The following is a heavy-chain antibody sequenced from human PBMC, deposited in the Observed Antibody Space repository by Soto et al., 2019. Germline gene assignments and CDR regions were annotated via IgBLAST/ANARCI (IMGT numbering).Heavy chain of an antibody. CDR1: SGPSRSHN. Sequence: QVQVQQSGPGLVKPSETLSLTCTVSSGPSRSHNWGWIRQPPGRGLEWIGYVYYTGDTSYNPSLKRWVXXAADTSTNHISLTLRSVTAADTAVYYCVRQGIDYLHGLVDVWGQGTTVSVSS. J-gene: IGHJ6*02. CDR2: VYYTGDT. CDR3: VRQGIDYLHGLVDV. D-gene: IGHD5-12*01. V-gene: IGHV4-59*08.